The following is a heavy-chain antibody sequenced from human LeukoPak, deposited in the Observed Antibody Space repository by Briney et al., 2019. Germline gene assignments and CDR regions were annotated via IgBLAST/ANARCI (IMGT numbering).Heavy chain of an antibody. Sequence: ASVKVSCKASGYTFTSYAMNWVRQATGQGLEWMGWMNPNSGNTGYAQKFQGRVTMTRNTSISTAYMELSSLRSEDTAVYYCARSGQWLPRRWFDPWGQGTLVTVSS. J-gene: IGHJ5*02. CDR3: ARSGQWLPRRWFDP. CDR1: GYTFTSYA. D-gene: IGHD6-19*01. CDR2: MNPNSGNT. V-gene: IGHV1-8*02.